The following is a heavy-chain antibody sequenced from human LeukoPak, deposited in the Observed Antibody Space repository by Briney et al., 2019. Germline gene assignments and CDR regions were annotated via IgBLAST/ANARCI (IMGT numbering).Heavy chain of an antibody. V-gene: IGHV3-33*01. J-gene: IGHJ5*02. CDR1: GFTFSSYG. CDR3: ARESGIAAALDL. CDR2: IWYDGSNK. Sequence: GGSLRLSCAASGFTFSSYGMHWVRQAPGKGLEWVAVIWYDGSNKYYADSVKGRFTISRDNAKNTLYLQMNSLRAEDTAVYYCARESGIAAALDLWGQGILVTVSS. D-gene: IGHD6-13*01.